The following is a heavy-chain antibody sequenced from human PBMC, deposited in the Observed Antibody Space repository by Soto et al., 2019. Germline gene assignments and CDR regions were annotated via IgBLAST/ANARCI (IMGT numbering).Heavy chain of an antibody. V-gene: IGHV1-69*06. J-gene: IGHJ6*02. Sequence: SVKVSCKASGGTFSSYAISWVRQAPGQGLEWMGGIIPIFGTANYAQTFQGRVTITADKSTSTAYMELSSLRSEDTAVYYCARSQDSSSWYFMGDYYYGMDVWGQGTTVTVSS. D-gene: IGHD6-13*01. CDR2: IIPIFGTA. CDR1: GGTFSSYA. CDR3: ARSQDSSSWYFMGDYYYGMDV.